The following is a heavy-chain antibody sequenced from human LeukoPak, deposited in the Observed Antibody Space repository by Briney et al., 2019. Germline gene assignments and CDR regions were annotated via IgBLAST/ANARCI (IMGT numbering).Heavy chain of an antibody. CDR2: INHSGST. V-gene: IGHV4-34*01. CDR3: ARDGYSSGWFGFDY. D-gene: IGHD6-19*01. CDR1: GGSFSGYY. J-gene: IGHJ4*02. Sequence: SETLSLTCAVYGGSFSGYYWSWIRQPPGKGLEWIGEINHSGSTNYNPSLKSRVTISVDMSKNQFSLKLSSVTAADTAVYYCARDGYSSGWFGFDYWGQGTLVTVSS.